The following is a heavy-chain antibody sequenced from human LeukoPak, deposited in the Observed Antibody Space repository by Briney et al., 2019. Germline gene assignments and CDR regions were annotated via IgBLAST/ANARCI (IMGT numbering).Heavy chain of an antibody. CDR2: IRSKANSYAT. V-gene: IGHV3-73*01. D-gene: IGHD3-22*01. J-gene: IGHJ4*02. Sequence: PGGSRTLACAAAGLSFSGSAMRWVRQASGKGLEWVGRIRSKANSYATAYAASVKGRFTISRDHSKTTAYLQMNRLKPEDTAVYYCAREGSSGRGPYWGQGNLVTASS. CDR1: GLSFSGSA. CDR3: AREGSSGRGPY.